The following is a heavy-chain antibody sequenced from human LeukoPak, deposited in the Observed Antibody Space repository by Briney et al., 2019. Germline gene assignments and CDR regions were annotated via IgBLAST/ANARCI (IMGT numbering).Heavy chain of an antibody. CDR2: IVVGSGNT. CDR1: GFTFTSSA. CDR3: ATGTSGRPEYFQH. D-gene: IGHD1-14*01. V-gene: IGHV1-58*02. J-gene: IGHJ1*01. Sequence: SVKVSCKASGFTFTSSAMQWVRQARGQGLEWIGWIVVGSGNTNYAQKFQERVSITRDISTGTAYMELGSLRSEDTAVYFCATGTSGRPEYFQHWGQGTLVTVSS.